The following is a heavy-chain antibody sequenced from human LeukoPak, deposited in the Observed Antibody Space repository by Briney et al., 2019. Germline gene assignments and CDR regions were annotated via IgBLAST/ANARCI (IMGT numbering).Heavy chain of an antibody. J-gene: IGHJ4*02. D-gene: IGHD3-22*01. Sequence: HPGGSLRLSCTASGFTFGNNWMTWVRQAPGKGLEWVANIKRDGSEKQYADSVKGRFTISRDNAKNSVYLQMNSLRGEDTAVYYCARGGDYYFETTGPFDYWGQGTLVTVSS. V-gene: IGHV3-7*01. CDR3: ARGGDYYFETTGPFDY. CDR2: IKRDGSEK. CDR1: GFTFGNNW.